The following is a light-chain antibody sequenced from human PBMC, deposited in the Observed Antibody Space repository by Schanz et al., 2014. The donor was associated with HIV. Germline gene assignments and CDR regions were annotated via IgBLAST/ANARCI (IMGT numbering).Light chain of an antibody. CDR2: SDN. CDR3: AAWDDSLKGWV. J-gene: IGLJ3*02. CDR1: SSNIGSNA. Sequence: QSVLTQPPSASGTPGQRVTISCSGSSSNIGSNAVNWYQQLPGTAPKLLIYSDNQRPSGVPDRFSGSKSGTSASLAINGLQSEDEADFYCAAWDDSLKGWVFGGGTKPTVL. V-gene: IGLV1-44*01.